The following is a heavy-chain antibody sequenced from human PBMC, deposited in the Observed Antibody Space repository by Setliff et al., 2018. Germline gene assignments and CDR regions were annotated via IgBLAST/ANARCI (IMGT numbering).Heavy chain of an antibody. J-gene: IGHJ4*02. Sequence: PGGSLRLSCAASGFTFSSYAMTWVRQAPGKGLEWVSVISGSGGSTYYADSVKGRFTISRDNSKNTLYLQMNSLRAEDTAVYYCAKDGSGSYDYLDYWGQGTLVTVS. CDR3: AKDGSGSYDYLDY. D-gene: IGHD6-13*01. CDR2: ISGSGGST. CDR1: GFTFSSYA. V-gene: IGHV3-23*01.